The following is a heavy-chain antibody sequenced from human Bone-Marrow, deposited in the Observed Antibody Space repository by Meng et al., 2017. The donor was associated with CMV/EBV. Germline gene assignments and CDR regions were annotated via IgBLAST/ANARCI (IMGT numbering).Heavy chain of an antibody. J-gene: IGHJ6*02. V-gene: IGHV1-8*03. D-gene: IGHD2-2*02. CDR2: MNPNSGNT. CDR3: ARVRNTDGMDV. CDR1: GYTFTSYD. Sequence: ASVKVSCKASGYTFTSYDINWVRQATGQGLEWMGWMNPNSGNTGYAQKVQGRVTITRNTSISTAYMGLSSLRSEDTAVYYCARVRNTDGMDVWGQGTTVTVSS.